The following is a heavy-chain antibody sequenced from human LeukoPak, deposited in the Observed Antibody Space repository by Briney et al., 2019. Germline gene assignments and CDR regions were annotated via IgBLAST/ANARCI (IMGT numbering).Heavy chain of an antibody. V-gene: IGHV5-51*01. CDR1: GYSFTSYW. Sequence: GESPKISCKGSGYSFTSYWIGWVRQMPGKGLEWMGIIYPGDSDTRYSPSFQGQVTTSADKSISTAYLQWSSLKASDTAMYYCARSQVQYYYDSSGYYYFDYWGQGTLVTVSS. J-gene: IGHJ4*02. CDR3: ARSQVQYYYDSSGYYYFDY. CDR2: IYPGDSDT. D-gene: IGHD3-22*01.